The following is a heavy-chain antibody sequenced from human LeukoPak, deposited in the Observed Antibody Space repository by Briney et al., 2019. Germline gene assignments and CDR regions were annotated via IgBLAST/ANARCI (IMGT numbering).Heavy chain of an antibody. Sequence: ASVKVSCKAPGYTFTGYYLHWVRQAPGQGLEWMGWINPNSGDTNYAQKFQGRVTMTRDTSISTAYMELSRLRSDDTVIYYCARETSGGYSYYFDFWGQGTLVTVSS. CDR1: GYTFTGYY. CDR2: INPNSGDT. V-gene: IGHV1-2*02. CDR3: ARETSGGYSYYFDF. D-gene: IGHD5-18*01. J-gene: IGHJ4*02.